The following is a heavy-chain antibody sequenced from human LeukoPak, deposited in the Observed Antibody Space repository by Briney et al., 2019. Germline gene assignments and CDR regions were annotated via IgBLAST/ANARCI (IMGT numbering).Heavy chain of an antibody. J-gene: IGHJ4*02. Sequence: SETLSLTCTVSGGSISSSSYYWGWIRQPPGKGLEWIGSIYYSGSTYYNPSLKSRVTISVDTSKNQFSLKLSSVTAADTAVYFPNYYGSVLGDYWGQGTLVTVSS. CDR2: IYYSGST. V-gene: IGHV4-39*01. CDR3: NYYGSVLGDY. D-gene: IGHD3-10*01. CDR1: GGSISSSSYY.